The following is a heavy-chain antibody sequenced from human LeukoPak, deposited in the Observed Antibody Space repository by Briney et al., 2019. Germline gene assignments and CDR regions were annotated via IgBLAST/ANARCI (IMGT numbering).Heavy chain of an antibody. CDR1: GGSFSGYY. D-gene: IGHD6-19*01. V-gene: IGHV4-34*01. Sequence: SETLSLTCAVYGGSFSGYYWSWIRQPPGKGLEWIGEINHSGSTNYNPSLKSRVTISVDTSKNQFSLKLSSVTAADTAVYYCARSVAEQWLALFDYWGQGTLVTVSS. CDR3: ARSVAEQWLALFDY. J-gene: IGHJ4*02. CDR2: INHSGST.